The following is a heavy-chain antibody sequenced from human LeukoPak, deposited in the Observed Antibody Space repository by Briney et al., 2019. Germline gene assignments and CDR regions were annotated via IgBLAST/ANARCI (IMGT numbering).Heavy chain of an antibody. CDR2: IYHSGST. D-gene: IGHD3-3*01. V-gene: IGHV4-30-2*01. CDR1: GGSISSGGFS. CDR3: ARGSYDDFWSGYGAFDI. Sequence: PSQTLSLTCGVSGGSISSGGFSWSWIRQPPEKGLEWIGYIYHSGSTNYNPSLKSRVTISVDTSKNQFSLKLSSVTAADTAVYYCARGSYDDFWSGYGAFDIWGQGTMVTVSS. J-gene: IGHJ3*02.